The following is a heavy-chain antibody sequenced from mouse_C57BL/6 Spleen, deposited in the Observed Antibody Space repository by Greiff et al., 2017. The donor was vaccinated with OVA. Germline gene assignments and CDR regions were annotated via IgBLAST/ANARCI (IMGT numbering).Heavy chain of an antibody. Sequence: QVQLQQSGPELVKPGASVKISCKASGYAFSSSWMNWVKQRPGKGLEWIGRIYPGDGDTNYNGKFKGKATLTADKSSSTAYMQLSSLTSEDSAVYFCYRGGYFDYWGQGTTLTVSS. CDR1: GYAFSSSW. D-gene: IGHD1-1*02. CDR2: IYPGDGDT. J-gene: IGHJ2*01. CDR3: YRGGYFDY. V-gene: IGHV1-82*01.